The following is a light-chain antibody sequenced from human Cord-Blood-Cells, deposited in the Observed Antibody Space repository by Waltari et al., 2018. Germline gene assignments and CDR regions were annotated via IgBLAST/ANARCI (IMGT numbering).Light chain of an antibody. V-gene: IGKV3D-15*01. J-gene: IGKJ2*01. CDR2: GAS. CDR3: QQYNNWPPYT. CDR1: QSVSSN. Sequence: EIVMTQSPATLSVSPGERATLSCRASQSVSSNLAWYQQKPGQATRLLIYGASTRATGIPARFSGSGSGTEVTLTISSLQSEDFAVYYCQQYNNWPPYTFGQGTKLEIK.